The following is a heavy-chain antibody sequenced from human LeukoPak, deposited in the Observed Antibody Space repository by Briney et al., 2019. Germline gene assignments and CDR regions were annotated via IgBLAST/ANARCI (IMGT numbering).Heavy chain of an antibody. Sequence: SGGSLRLSCAASGFTFSSYWMHWVRQAPGKGLVWVSRINSDGSSTSYAGSVKGRFTISRDNAKNTLYLQMNSLRAEDTAVYYCARANYYGSGRAAFDIWGQGTMVTVSS. CDR3: ARANYYGSGRAAFDI. CDR1: GFTFSSYW. D-gene: IGHD3-10*01. J-gene: IGHJ3*02. V-gene: IGHV3-74*01. CDR2: INSDGSST.